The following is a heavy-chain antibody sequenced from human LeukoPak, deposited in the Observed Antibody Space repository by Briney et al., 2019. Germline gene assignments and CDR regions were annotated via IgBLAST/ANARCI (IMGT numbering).Heavy chain of an antibody. Sequence: SETLSLTCTVSGGSISNYYWSWIRQPPGKGLEWLGYISYSASSNYNPSLKSRVSISVDTSKNKFSLKLNSVTAADTAVYYFARVSWPPGSSWYYFDYWGQGTLVTVTS. D-gene: IGHD3-10*01. V-gene: IGHV4-59*12. CDR1: GGSISNYY. CDR3: ARVSWPPGSSWYYFDY. CDR2: ISYSASS. J-gene: IGHJ4*02.